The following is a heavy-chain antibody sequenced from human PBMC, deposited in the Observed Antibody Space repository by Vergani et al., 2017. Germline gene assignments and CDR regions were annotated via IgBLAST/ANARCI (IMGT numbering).Heavy chain of an antibody. CDR3: ARHRGSGGFFPSSYFYGMDV. V-gene: IGHV4-38-2*01. D-gene: IGHD3-10*01. Sequence: QVQLQESGPGLVKPSETLTLTCAVSDSSIMTNPYWGWFRQSPGKGLEWIGCIHHSGDTHYNSSLKSRVSISIVSSSKFSLSLTSVTAADSAIYYCARHRGSGGFFPSSYFYGMDVWGHGTTGTVSS. CDR2: IHHSGDT. J-gene: IGHJ6*01. CDR1: DSSIMTNPY.